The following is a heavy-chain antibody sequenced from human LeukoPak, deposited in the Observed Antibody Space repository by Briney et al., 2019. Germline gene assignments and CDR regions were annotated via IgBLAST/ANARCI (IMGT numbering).Heavy chain of an antibody. CDR2: INPSGGST. CDR1: GYTFTSYA. D-gene: IGHD4-11*01. J-gene: IGHJ4*02. V-gene: IGHV1-46*01. CDR3: ARVGSNYYFDY. Sequence: GASVRVSCKASGYTFTSYAMNWVRQAPGQGLEWMGIINPSGGSTSYAQKFQGRVTMTRDTSTSTVYMELSSLRSEDTAVYYCARVGSNYYFDYWGQGTLVTVSS.